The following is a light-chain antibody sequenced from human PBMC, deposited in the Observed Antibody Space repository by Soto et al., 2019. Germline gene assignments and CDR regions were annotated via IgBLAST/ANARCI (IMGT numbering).Light chain of an antibody. J-gene: IGKJ2*01. V-gene: IGKV3-20*01. Sequence: EIVLTQSPRTLSLSPGEVATLSCRASHFVAGDYFAWYQQRPGQAPRLLIYGASTRATGVPDRFSGRGSGTDFTLTITKVQPEDFAVFYCQKDGGSQATFGQGTKMEIK. CDR3: QKDGGSQAT. CDR1: HFVAGDY. CDR2: GAS.